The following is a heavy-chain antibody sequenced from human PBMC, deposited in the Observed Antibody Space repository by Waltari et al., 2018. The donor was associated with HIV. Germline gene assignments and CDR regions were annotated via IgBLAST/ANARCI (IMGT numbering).Heavy chain of an antibody. V-gene: IGHV3-15*02. Sequence: VQLVESGGALVTPGGSLKISCAVSGITFKNAWLSWVRQAPGKGLQWLGHIRSKTDGGATDYAAPLSGRFAISTEDFNNTMFLEMKTLKVDDTAVYYCTTFEMGTTRNFWGQGTLVIVSS. D-gene: IGHD1-26*01. CDR2: IRSKTDGGAT. CDR1: GITFKNAW. J-gene: IGHJ4*02. CDR3: TTFEMGTTRNF.